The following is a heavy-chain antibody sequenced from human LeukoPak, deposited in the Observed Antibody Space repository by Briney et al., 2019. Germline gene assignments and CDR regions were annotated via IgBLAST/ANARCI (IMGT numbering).Heavy chain of an antibody. J-gene: IGHJ4*02. CDR3: ARSTPALEFDY. V-gene: IGHV4-59*08. D-gene: IGHD5-18*01. Sequence: SETLSLTCTVSGGSISSYYWSWIRQSPGKGLEWIGHIYYIGSTNYNPSLKSRVTISVDPSKNQFSLKLSSVTAADTAVYYCARSTPALEFDYWGQGTLVTVSS. CDR2: IYYIGST. CDR1: GGSISSYY.